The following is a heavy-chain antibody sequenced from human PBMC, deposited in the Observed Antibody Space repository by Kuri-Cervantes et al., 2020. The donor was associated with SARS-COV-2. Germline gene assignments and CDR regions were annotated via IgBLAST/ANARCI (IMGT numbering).Heavy chain of an antibody. CDR2: IYYSGST. J-gene: IGHJ6*02. V-gene: IGHV4-61*01. CDR3: ARGGMALGYYYYGMDV. D-gene: IGHD6-13*01. Sequence: SQTLSLTCAVSGYSISSGYYWSWIRQPPGKGLEWIAYIYYSGSTNYNPSLKSRVTISVDTSKNQFSLKLSSVTAADTAVYYCARGGMALGYYYYGMDVWGQGTTVTVSS. CDR1: GYSISSGYY.